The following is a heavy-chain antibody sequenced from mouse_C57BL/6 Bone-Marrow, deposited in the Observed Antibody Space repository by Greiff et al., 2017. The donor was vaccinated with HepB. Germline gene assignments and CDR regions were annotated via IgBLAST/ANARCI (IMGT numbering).Heavy chain of an antibody. J-gene: IGHJ3*01. Sequence: EVQLQESGGGLVKPGGSLKLSCAASGFTFSDYGMHWVRQAPEKGLEWVAYISSGSSTIYYADTVKGRFTISRDNAKNTLFLQMTSLRSEDTAMYYCARATVVATRAWFAYWGQGTLVTVSA. D-gene: IGHD1-1*01. CDR2: ISSGSSTI. CDR1: GFTFSDYG. CDR3: ARATVVATRAWFAY. V-gene: IGHV5-17*01.